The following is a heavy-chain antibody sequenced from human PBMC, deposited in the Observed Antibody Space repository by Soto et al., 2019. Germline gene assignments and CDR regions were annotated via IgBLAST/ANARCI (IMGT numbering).Heavy chain of an antibody. CDR2: IIPIFGTA. CDR3: ARGLDLYYYYYGMDV. D-gene: IGHD6-19*01. Sequence: SVKVSCKASGGTFSSYAISWVRQAPGQGLEWMGGIIPIFGTANYAQKFQGRVTITADESTSTAYMELSSLRSEDTAVYYCARGLDLYYYYYGMDVWGQGTTVTVSS. V-gene: IGHV1-69*13. J-gene: IGHJ6*02. CDR1: GGTFSSYA.